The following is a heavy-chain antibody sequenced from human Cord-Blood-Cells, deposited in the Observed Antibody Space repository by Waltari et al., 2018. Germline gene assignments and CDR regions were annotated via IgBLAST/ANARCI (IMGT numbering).Heavy chain of an antibody. V-gene: IGHV5-51*01. CDR3: ARRLGISWFDP. Sequence: EVQLVQSGAEVIKPGESLQIPCKGSGYSFPSYWIAWVRQMPGKGLEWMGIIYPGDSDTRYSPSFQGQVTISADKSISTAYLQWGSLKASDTAMYYCARRLGISWFDPWGQGTLVTVSS. CDR2: IYPGDSDT. D-gene: IGHD7-27*01. J-gene: IGHJ5*02. CDR1: GYSFPSYW.